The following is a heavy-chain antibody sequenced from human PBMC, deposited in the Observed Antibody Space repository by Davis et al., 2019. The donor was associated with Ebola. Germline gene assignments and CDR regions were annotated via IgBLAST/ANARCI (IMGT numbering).Heavy chain of an antibody. CDR3: AREPTARYYYYYYMDV. J-gene: IGHJ6*03. Sequence: HSQSPSLTCAISGDSVSSNSAAWNWIRQSPSRGLEWLGRTYYRSKWYNDYAVSVKSRITINPDTSKNQFSLQLNSVTPADTAVYYCAREPTARYYYYYYMDVWGKGTTVTVSS. V-gene: IGHV6-1*01. CDR1: GDSVSSNSAA. CDR2: TYYRSKWYN. D-gene: IGHD4-17*01.